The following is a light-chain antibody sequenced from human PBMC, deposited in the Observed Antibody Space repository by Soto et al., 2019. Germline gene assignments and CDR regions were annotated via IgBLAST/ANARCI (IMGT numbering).Light chain of an antibody. J-gene: IGKJ1*01. CDR3: QQRSNWPPRT. V-gene: IGKV3-11*01. CDR2: DAS. Sequence: EIVLTQSPATLSLSPGERATLSCRASQSVSSYLAWYQQKPGQAPRLLIYDASNRATGIPARFSGSGSGTDFTLTISSLEPEHFAVYYCQQRSNWPPRTFGEGTKVEIK. CDR1: QSVSSY.